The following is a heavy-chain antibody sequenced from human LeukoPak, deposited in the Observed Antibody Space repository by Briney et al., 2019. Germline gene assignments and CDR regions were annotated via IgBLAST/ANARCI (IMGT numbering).Heavy chain of an antibody. D-gene: IGHD3-10*01. CDR3: AKDFSLYYGSGSSFDP. Sequence: PGGSLRLSCAASGFTFEDYAMHWVRQVPGKGLEWVSGISWNSGRIGYADSVKGRLTISRDNAKNSLYLQMNSLRAEDTALYYCAKDFSLYYGSGSSFDPWGQGTLVTVSS. V-gene: IGHV3-9*01. CDR1: GFTFEDYA. J-gene: IGHJ5*02. CDR2: ISWNSGRI.